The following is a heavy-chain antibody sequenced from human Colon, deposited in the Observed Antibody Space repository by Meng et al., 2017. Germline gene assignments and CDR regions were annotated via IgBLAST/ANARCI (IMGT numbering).Heavy chain of an antibody. Sequence: QVPLQGSGPGLVRPPETLSLICSVSGGSVSSAGYQWSWIRQPPGKGLEWIGYASTNYNPSLKSRVTISVDTSKNQFSLRLTSVTAADTAVYYCARDHMGSLDYWGQGILVTVSS. V-gene: IGHV4-61*08. CDR2: AST. CDR3: ARDHMGSLDY. J-gene: IGHJ4*02. D-gene: IGHD1-26*01. CDR1: GGSVSSAGYQ.